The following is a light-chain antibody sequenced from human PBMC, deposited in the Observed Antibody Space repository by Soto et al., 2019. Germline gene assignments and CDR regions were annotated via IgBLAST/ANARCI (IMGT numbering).Light chain of an antibody. CDR2: EVN. J-gene: IGLJ3*02. Sequence: QSALTQPPSASGSPGQSVNISCTGTSSDVGAYNFVSWYQQHPGQAPKVIIYEVNKRPSGVPNRFAGSKSVNTASLTVSGLQAEDAADYYCRSPAGSNPWVFGGGTKLTVL. CDR3: RSPAGSNPWV. CDR1: SSDVGAYNF. V-gene: IGLV2-8*01.